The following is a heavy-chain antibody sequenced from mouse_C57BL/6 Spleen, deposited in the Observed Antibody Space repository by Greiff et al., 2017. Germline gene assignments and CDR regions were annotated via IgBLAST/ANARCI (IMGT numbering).Heavy chain of an antibody. CDR2: IYPGDGDT. CDR3: ERREGGPWFAY. CDR1: GYAFSSYW. V-gene: IGHV1-80*01. J-gene: IGHJ3*01. Sequence: QVQLQQSGAELVKPGASVKISCKASGYAFSSYWMNWVKQRPGKGLEWIGQIYPGDGDTNYNGKFKGKATLTADKSSSTAYMHRSSLTSEDSAVYFCERREGGPWFAYWGQGTMVTVSA. D-gene: IGHD3-3*01.